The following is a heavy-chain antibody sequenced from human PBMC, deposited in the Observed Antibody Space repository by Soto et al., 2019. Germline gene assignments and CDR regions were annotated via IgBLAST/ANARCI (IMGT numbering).Heavy chain of an antibody. D-gene: IGHD2-21*02. CDR2: IYYSGST. J-gene: IGHJ4*02. CDR3: ARVARGDSYLSDYFDY. Sequence: PSETLSLTCTVSGGSISSGGYYWSWIRQHPGKGLEWIGYIYYSGSTYYNPSLKSRVTISVDTSKNQFSLKLSSVTAADTAVYYCARVARGDSYLSDYFDYWGQGTLVTVSS. V-gene: IGHV4-31*03. CDR1: GGSISSGGYY.